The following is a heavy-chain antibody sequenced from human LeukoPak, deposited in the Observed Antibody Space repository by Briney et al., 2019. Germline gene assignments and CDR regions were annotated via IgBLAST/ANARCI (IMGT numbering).Heavy chain of an antibody. J-gene: IGHJ4*02. CDR1: GFTFSSYG. Sequence: PGRSLRLSCAASGFTFSSYGMHWVRQAPGKGLEWVAVIWYDGSNKYYAGSVKGRFTISRDNSKNTLYLQMNSLRAEDTAVYYCARDNVAVAGTFDYWGQGTLVTVSS. D-gene: IGHD6-19*01. CDR3: ARDNVAVAGTFDY. V-gene: IGHV3-33*01. CDR2: IWYDGSNK.